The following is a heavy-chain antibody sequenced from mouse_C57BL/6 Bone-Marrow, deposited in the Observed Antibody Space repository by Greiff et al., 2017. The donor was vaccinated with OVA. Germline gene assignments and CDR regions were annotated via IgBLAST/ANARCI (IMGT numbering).Heavy chain of an antibody. CDR1: GYAFSSSW. V-gene: IGHV1-82*01. Sequence: QVQLKESGPELVKPGASVKISCKASGYAFSSSWMNWVKQRPGKGLEWIGRIYPGDGDTNYNGKFKGKATLTADKSSSTAYMQLSSLTSEDSAVYVCARDGYGPWFAYWGQGTLVTVSA. CDR2: IYPGDGDT. D-gene: IGHD2-2*01. J-gene: IGHJ3*01. CDR3: ARDGYGPWFAY.